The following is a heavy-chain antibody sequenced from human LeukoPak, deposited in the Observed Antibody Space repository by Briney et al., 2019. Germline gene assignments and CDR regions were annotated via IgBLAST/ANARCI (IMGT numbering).Heavy chain of an antibody. CDR2: ISSNGGST. D-gene: IGHD6-13*01. J-gene: IGHJ4*02. CDR3: VKDSRRGIAAAGTMY. V-gene: IGHV3-64D*09. Sequence: PGGSLRLSCSASGFTFSSYAMHWVRQAPGKGLEYVSAISSNGGSTYYADSVKGRFTISRDNSKNTLYLQMSSLRAEDTAVYYCVKDSRRGIAAAGTMYWGQGTLVTVSS. CDR1: GFTFSSYA.